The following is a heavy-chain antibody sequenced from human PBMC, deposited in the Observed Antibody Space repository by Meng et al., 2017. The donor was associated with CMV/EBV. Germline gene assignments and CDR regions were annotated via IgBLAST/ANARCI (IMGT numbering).Heavy chain of an antibody. CDR1: GFTFSDYY. CDR2: ISSSGSTI. CDR3: AREGYYDFWSGYAYYYYYGMDV. J-gene: IGHJ6*02. D-gene: IGHD3-3*01. Sequence: GESLKISCAASGFTFSDYYMSWLRQAPGKGLEWVSYISSSGSTIYYADSVKGRFTISRDNAKNSLYLQMNSLRAEDTAVYYCAREGYYDFWSGYAYYYYYGMDVWGQGTTVTVSS. V-gene: IGHV3-11*04.